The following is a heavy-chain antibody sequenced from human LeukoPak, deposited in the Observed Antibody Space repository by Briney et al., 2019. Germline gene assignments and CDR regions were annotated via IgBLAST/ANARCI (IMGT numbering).Heavy chain of an antibody. CDR3: ARAYSSSTFDY. V-gene: IGHV3-48*04. CDR2: IGYRSSPI. J-gene: IGHJ4*02. Sequence: GGSLRLSCTASGFTLSSYSMNWVRQAPGKGLEWVSYIGYRSSPIHYADSVKGRFTISRDNAKNSLYLQMNSLRAEDTAVYCCARAYSSSTFDYWGQGTLVTVSS. D-gene: IGHD6-13*01. CDR1: GFTLSSYS.